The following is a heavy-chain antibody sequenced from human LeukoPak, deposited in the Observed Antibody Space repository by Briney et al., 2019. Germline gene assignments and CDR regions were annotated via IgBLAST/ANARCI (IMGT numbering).Heavy chain of an antibody. J-gene: IGHJ4*02. CDR2: IIPIFGTA. V-gene: IGHV1-69*05. D-gene: IGHD3-22*01. Sequence: SVKVSCKASGGTFSTYAITWVRQAPGQGLEWMGGIIPIFGTANYAQKFQDRVTITTDASTSTVYMELTSLRSDDTAVYYCARGLETAYYYDSSGYTHWGQGTLVTVSS. CDR3: ARGLETAYYYDSSGYTH. CDR1: GGTFSTYA.